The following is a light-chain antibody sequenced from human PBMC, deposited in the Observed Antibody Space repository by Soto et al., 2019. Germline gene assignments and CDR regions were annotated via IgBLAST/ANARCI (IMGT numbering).Light chain of an antibody. J-gene: IGLJ1*01. V-gene: IGLV2-14*01. CDR1: GSDVGGYNH. CDR3: TSYTSSSTLYV. Sequence: SALAQPASVSGSPGQSITISCTGTGSDVGGYNHVSWYPQHPGKAPKLMIYEVSRRPSGVSNRFSGSKSGNTASLTISGLQAEDEADYYGTSYTSSSTLYVFGSGTKVTVL. CDR2: EVS.